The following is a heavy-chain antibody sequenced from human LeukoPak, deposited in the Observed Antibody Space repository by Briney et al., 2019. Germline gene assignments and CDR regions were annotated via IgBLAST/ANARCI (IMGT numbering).Heavy chain of an antibody. D-gene: IGHD3-9*01. V-gene: IGHV4-59*01. CDR1: GGSISYYY. J-gene: IGHJ5*02. CDR3: ARGGTYNDILSFDP. CDR2: IYYTGST. Sequence: SETLSLTCTVSGGSISYYYWTWIRQSPGKGLKWIGQIYYTGSTYYNPSLKRRVTISVDTSRNQFSLNLTSETAADTAVYYCARGGTYNDILSFDPWGQGTLVTVSS.